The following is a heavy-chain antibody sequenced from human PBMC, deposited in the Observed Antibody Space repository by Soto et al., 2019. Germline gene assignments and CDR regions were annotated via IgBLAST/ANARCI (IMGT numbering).Heavy chain of an antibody. CDR3: ARGRTYYYGWGSAALLF. Sequence: SETLSLTCAGYGGFFSDYYWTWIRQSPGKGLEWIGEINPSGGSNYNPSLKSRVSISVATAKTQFSLKLTSVTAADTAVYYCARGRTYYYGWGSAALLFWARGSLDIVSS. CDR1: GGFFSDYY. V-gene: IGHV4-34*01. D-gene: IGHD3-10*01. CDR2: INPSGGS. J-gene: IGHJ4*02.